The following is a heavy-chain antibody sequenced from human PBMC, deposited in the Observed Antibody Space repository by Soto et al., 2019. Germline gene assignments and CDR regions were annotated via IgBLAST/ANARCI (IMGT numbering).Heavy chain of an antibody. D-gene: IGHD2-2*01. Sequence: SETLSLTCAVYGGSFSGYYRSWIRQPPGKGLEWIGEINHSGSTNYNPSLKSRVTISVDTSKNQFSPKLSSVTAADTAVYYCARGPLYQLLPEDYYYMDVWGKGTTVTVSS. CDR3: ARGPLYQLLPEDYYYMDV. CDR2: INHSGST. CDR1: GGSFSGYY. V-gene: IGHV4-34*01. J-gene: IGHJ6*03.